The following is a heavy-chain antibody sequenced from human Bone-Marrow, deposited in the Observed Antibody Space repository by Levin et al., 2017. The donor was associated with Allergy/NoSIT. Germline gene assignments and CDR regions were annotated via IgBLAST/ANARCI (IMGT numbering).Heavy chain of an antibody. Sequence: GGSLRLSCMASGFTFGSSWMHWVRRAPGKGPVAVARINPHGANIIYGDSVKGRFTISRDNARSTLYLQMNSLRAEDTAVYYCARDKGVGDFIYGSWGQGTSVTVSS. J-gene: IGHJ4*02. CDR2: INPHGANI. D-gene: IGHD3-3*02. V-gene: IGHV3-74*01. CDR1: GFTFGSSW. CDR3: ARDKGVGDFIYGS.